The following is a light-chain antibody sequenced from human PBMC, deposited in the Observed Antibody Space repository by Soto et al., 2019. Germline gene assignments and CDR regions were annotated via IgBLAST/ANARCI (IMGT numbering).Light chain of an antibody. V-gene: IGLV2-14*03. J-gene: IGLJ1*01. Sequence: QSVLTQPASVSGSPGQSITISCTGTSSDVGAYNYVSWYQQHPGKAPKLIISDVSYRPSGVSNRFSGSKSGNTASLTISGLQVEDEADYYCSSWTRGTTRYVFGTGTKVTVL. CDR3: SSWTRGTTRYV. CDR1: SSDVGAYNY. CDR2: DVS.